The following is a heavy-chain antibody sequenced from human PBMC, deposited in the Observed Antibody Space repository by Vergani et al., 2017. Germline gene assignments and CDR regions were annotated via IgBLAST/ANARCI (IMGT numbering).Heavy chain of an antibody. CDR3: AKDRAYYNWNVKSDY. J-gene: IGHJ4*02. V-gene: IGHV3-23*04. Sequence: EVQLVESGGGLVQPGRSLRLSCAASGFTFDDYAMSWVRQAPGKGLEWVSAISGSGGSTYYADSVKGRFTISRDNSKNTLYLQMNSLRAEDTAVYYCAKDRAYYNWNVKSDYWGQGTLVTVSS. CDR2: ISGSGGST. CDR1: GFTFDDYA. D-gene: IGHD1-1*01.